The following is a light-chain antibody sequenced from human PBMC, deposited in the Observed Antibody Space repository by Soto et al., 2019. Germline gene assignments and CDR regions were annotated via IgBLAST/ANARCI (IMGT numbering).Light chain of an antibody. CDR1: QSVSSS. V-gene: IGKV3-15*01. CDR2: NAS. J-gene: IGKJ1*01. Sequence: EIVMTQSPATLSVSPGDRATLSCRASQSVSSSLAWYQQKPGQAPRLLIYNASTRATGIPARFSGSGSGTEFTLTISSLQPEDFAVYHCQQYNNWPRTFGQGTKVDI. CDR3: QQYNNWPRT.